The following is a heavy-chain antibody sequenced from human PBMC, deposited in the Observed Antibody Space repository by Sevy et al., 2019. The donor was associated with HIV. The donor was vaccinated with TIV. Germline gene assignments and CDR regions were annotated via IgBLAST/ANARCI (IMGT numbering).Heavy chain of an antibody. D-gene: IGHD2-2*01. Sequence: GGSLRLSCAASGFTFSAYAMNWVRQAPGKGLEWVSAISGKGRNTHYTDSVEGRFTISRDNSNNTLYLQMNSLRAEDTAVYYCAKTIDSGGGVVPAANYFYYGLDAWGQGTTVTVSS. J-gene: IGHJ6*02. CDR1: GFTFSAYA. V-gene: IGHV3-23*01. CDR3: AKTIDSGGGVVPAANYFYYGLDA. CDR2: ISGKGRNT.